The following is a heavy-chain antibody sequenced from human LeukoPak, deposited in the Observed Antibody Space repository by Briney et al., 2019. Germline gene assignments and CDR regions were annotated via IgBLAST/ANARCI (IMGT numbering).Heavy chain of an antibody. CDR1: GFTFSRHW. Sequence: GGSLRLSCEASGFTFSRHWMSWVRQAPGRGLEWVANIKQDGSMKQYADSVRGRFIISRDNAKNSVYLQLSSLKAEDSAVYFCARDESGGYYVYWGQGTLVTVYS. CDR2: IKQDGSMK. V-gene: IGHV3-7*01. D-gene: IGHD2-15*01. J-gene: IGHJ4*02. CDR3: ARDESGGYYVY.